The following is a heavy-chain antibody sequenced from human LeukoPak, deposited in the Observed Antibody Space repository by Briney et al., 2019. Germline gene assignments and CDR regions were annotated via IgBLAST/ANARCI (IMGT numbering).Heavy chain of an antibody. CDR2: ISGSGGST. V-gene: IGHV3-23*01. Sequence: GGSLRLSCAASGFTFSSYGMSWVRQAPGKGLEWVSAISGSGGSTYYADSVKGRFTISRDNSKNTLYLQMNSLRAEDTAVYYCARGTKWEPRDYWGQGTLVTVSS. D-gene: IGHD1-26*01. CDR1: GFTFSSYG. CDR3: ARGTKWEPRDY. J-gene: IGHJ4*02.